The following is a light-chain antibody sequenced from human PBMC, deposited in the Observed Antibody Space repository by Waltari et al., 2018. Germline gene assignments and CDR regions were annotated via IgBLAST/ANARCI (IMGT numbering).Light chain of an antibody. CDR3: CSYAGLGIYV. CDR1: SSDLGNYNL. V-gene: IGLV2-23*02. J-gene: IGLJ1*01. CDR2: EVT. Sequence: QSGLTQPASVSGSPGQSITISCTGTSSDLGNYNLVSWYQQYPGKAPKLMVYEVTKRTSGVSDRFSGSKSGNTASLTIYGLQSEDEADYYCCSYAGLGIYVFGTGTKVTVL.